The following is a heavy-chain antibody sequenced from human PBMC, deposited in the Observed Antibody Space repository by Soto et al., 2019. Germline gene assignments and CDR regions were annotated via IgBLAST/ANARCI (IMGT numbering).Heavy chain of an antibody. CDR3: ARNLIPAIAAAGFIDY. D-gene: IGHD6-13*01. CDR2: IIHIFGTA. V-gene: IGHV1-69*13. Sequence: SVKVSCKASGGTFSSYAISWVRQAPGQGLEWMGGIIHIFGTANYAQKFQGRVTITADESTSTAYMELSSLRSEDTAVYYCARNLIPAIAAAGFIDYWGQGTLVTVPS. J-gene: IGHJ4*02. CDR1: GGTFSSYA.